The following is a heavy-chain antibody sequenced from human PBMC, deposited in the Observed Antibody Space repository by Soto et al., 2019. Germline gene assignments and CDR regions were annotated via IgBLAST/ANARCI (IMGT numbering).Heavy chain of an antibody. D-gene: IGHD3-9*01. J-gene: IGHJ5*02. CDR1: GGSISSGDYY. CDR2: IKYSGTT. CDR3: ARDVRDTGYSYWFDP. Sequence: SETLSLTCTVSGGSISSGDYYWSWIRQPPGKGLEWIGYIKYSGTTHYSPSLKSRVNISFDKSKNQVFLNLRSVTGADTAVYFCARDVRDTGYSYWFDPWGQGILVTVSS. V-gene: IGHV4-30-4*01.